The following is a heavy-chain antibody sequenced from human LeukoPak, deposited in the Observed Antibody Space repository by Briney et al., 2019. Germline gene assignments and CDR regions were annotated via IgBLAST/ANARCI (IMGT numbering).Heavy chain of an antibody. J-gene: IGHJ3*02. Sequence: ASVKVSCKAPGYTFSSYGISWVRQAPGQGLEWMGWISAYNGNTNYAQKLQGRVTMTTHTSTSTAYMELRGLRSDDTAVYYCARPATDHDAFDIWGRGTMVTVSP. V-gene: IGHV1-18*01. CDR1: GYTFSSYG. D-gene: IGHD2-15*01. CDR2: ISAYNGNT. CDR3: ARPATDHDAFDI.